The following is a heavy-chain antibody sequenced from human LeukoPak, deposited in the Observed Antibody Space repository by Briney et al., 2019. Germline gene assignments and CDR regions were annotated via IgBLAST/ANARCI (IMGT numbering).Heavy chain of an antibody. D-gene: IGHD3-22*01. CDR3: ARLLPGSHYYYDSSGYYPVGVDFDY. J-gene: IGHJ4*02. V-gene: IGHV4-59*08. CDR2: IYYSGST. Sequence: SETLSLTCTVSGGSISSYYWSWIRQPPGKGLEWIGYIYYSGSTNYNPSLKSRVTISVDTSKNQFSLKLSSVTAADTAVYYCARLLPGSHYYYDSSGYYPVGVDFDYWGQGTLVTVSS. CDR1: GGSISSYY.